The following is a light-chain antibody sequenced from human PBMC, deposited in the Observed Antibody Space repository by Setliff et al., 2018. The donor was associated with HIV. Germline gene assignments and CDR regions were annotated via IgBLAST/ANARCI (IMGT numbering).Light chain of an antibody. CDR3: AAWDKSLSGFV. Sequence: QSVLTQPPSASGTPGQRVTISCSGSSSNIGSNTVNWYQQLPGTAPKLLIYSNDQRPSGVPDRFSGSKSGTSASLAISGLRPEDEADYYCAAWDKSLSGFVFGTGTKVTVL. CDR2: SND. CDR1: SSNIGSNT. J-gene: IGLJ1*01. V-gene: IGLV1-44*01.